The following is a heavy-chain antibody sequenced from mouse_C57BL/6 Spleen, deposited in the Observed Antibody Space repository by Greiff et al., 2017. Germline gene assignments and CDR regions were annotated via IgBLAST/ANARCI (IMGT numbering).Heavy chain of an antibody. D-gene: IGHD3-2*02. CDR3: ARDSSGYLMDY. CDR1: GFTFSSYA. CDR2: ISDGGSYT. Sequence: EVKVVESGGGLVKPGGSLKLSCAASGFTFSSYAMSWVRQTPEKRLEWVATISDGGSYTYYPDNVKGRFTISRDNAKNNLYLQMSHLKSEDTAMYYCARDSSGYLMDYWGQGTSVTVSS. J-gene: IGHJ4*01. V-gene: IGHV5-4*01.